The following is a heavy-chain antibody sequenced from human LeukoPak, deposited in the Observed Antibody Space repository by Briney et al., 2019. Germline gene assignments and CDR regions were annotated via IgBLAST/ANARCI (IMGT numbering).Heavy chain of an antibody. CDR1: GGSFSGYY. V-gene: IGHV4-34*01. D-gene: IGHD1-14*01. CDR3: ARGGNGWYFDL. J-gene: IGHJ2*01. CDR2: TRHRGST. Sequence: SETLSLTCAVYGGSFSGYYWSWIRQPPGKGVEWIGETRHRGSTNYDPSLKSRVTISVDTSKNQFSLKLSSVTAADTAVYYCARGGNGWYFDLWGRGTLVTVSS.